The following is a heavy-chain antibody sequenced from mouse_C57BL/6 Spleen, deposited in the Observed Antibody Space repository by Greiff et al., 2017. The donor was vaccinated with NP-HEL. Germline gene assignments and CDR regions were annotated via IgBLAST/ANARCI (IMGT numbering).Heavy chain of an antibody. V-gene: IGHV1-50*01. CDR3: ARMGYYDYDDGYYYAMDD. CDR2: IDPSDSYT. CDR1: GYTFTSYW. D-gene: IGHD2-4*01. J-gene: IGHJ4*01. Sequence: QVQLQQPGAELVKPGASVKLSCKASGYTFTSYWMQWVKQRPGQGLEWIGEIDPSDSYTNYNQKFKGKATLTVDTSSSTAYMQLRSLTSEDSAVYYWARMGYYDYDDGYYYAMDDWGQGTSVTVSS.